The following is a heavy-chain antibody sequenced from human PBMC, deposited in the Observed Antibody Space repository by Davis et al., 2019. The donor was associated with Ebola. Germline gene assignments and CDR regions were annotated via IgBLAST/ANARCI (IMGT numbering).Heavy chain of an antibody. CDR3: AKDPIDCSGGDCFYYFDY. D-gene: IGHD2-21*01. V-gene: IGHV3-23*01. Sequence: GESLKISCAASGFTFNTYAMTWVRQAPGKGLEWVSVISGSGGSTYYADSVKGRFTISRDNSKNTLYLQMNSLRAEDTAVYYCAKDPIDCSGGDCFYYFDYWGQGTLVTVSS. J-gene: IGHJ4*02. CDR2: ISGSGGST. CDR1: GFTFNTYA.